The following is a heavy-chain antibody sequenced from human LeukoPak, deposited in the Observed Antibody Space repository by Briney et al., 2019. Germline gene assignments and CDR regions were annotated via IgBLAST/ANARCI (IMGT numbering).Heavy chain of an antibody. Sequence: WASVKVSCKASGYTFTSNYMHWVRQAPGQGLEWMGWINPNSGGTNYAQKFQGWVTMTRDTSISTAYMELSRLRSDDTAVYYCARVGGDISSGYTSYFDYWGQGTLVTVSS. CDR3: ARVGGDISSGYTSYFDY. D-gene: IGHD3-22*01. V-gene: IGHV1-2*04. CDR2: INPNSGGT. CDR1: GYTFTSNY. J-gene: IGHJ4*02.